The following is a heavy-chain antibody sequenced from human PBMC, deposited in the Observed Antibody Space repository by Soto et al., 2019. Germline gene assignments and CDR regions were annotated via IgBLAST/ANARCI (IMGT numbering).Heavy chain of an antibody. CDR1: GFTVTSHY. Sequence: EMQLVESGGGLVQPGGSLRLSCAASGFTVTSHYMSWVRQAPGKGLEWVSVIYSGGSTYYAVSVKGRFTISRDNSKNTLYLQMNSLRAEDTAVYYCARDLYFDYWRQGTLVTVSS. CDR3: ARDLYFDY. V-gene: IGHV3-66*01. CDR2: IYSGGST. J-gene: IGHJ4*02.